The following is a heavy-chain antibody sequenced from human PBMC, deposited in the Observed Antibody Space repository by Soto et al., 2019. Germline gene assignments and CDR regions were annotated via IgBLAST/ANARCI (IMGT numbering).Heavy chain of an antibody. Sequence: EVQVVESGGGLVQPGGPLRLSCAASGFPFRDLYIDWVRQAPGKVLEWVARIRNKANYNTTDYAASVKGRFTISRDDSKNSAYLQMDSLKTEVKSVYYCLIVGGTRTWGQGTLVSVSS. CDR1: GFPFRDLY. J-gene: IGHJ5*02. V-gene: IGHV3-72*01. D-gene: IGHD1-26*01. CDR2: IRNKANYNTT. CDR3: LIVGGTRT.